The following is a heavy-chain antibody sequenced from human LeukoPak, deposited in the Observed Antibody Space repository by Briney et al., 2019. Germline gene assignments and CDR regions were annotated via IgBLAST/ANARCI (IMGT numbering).Heavy chain of an antibody. V-gene: IGHV4-34*01. J-gene: IGHJ4*02. D-gene: IGHD3-22*01. CDR2: INHSGST. Sequence: TSETLSLTCAVYGVSFSGYYWSWIRQPPGKGLEWIGEINHSGSTNYNPSLKSRVTISVDTSKNQFSLKLSSVTAADTAVYYCARARHYYYDSSGYVNWGQGTLVTVSS. CDR1: GVSFSGYY. CDR3: ARARHYYYDSSGYVN.